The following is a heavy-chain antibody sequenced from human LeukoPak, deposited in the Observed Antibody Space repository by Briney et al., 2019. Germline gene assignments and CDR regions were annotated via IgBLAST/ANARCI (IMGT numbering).Heavy chain of an antibody. CDR1: GFTFSSYW. V-gene: IGHV3-74*01. CDR3: ARGGGAARTTYFDY. J-gene: IGHJ4*02. D-gene: IGHD6-6*01. Sequence: GGSLRLSCAASGFTFSSYWMHWVRQAPGKGLVWVSRINSDGSSTSYADSVKGRFTISRDNAKNTLYLQMNSLRAEDTAVYYCARGGGAARTTYFDYWGQGTLVTVSS. CDR2: INSDGSST.